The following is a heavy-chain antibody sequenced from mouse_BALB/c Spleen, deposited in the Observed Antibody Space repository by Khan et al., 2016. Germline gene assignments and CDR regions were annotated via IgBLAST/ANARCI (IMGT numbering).Heavy chain of an antibody. CDR2: INTNTGAP. CDR1: GYTFTNYG. J-gene: IGHJ4*01. V-gene: IGHV9-3*02. CDR3: ARWYGNYALDY. D-gene: IGHD2-10*02. Sequence: QIQLVQSGPELKKPGETVKISCKASGYTFTNYGVHWVKQAPGKGLKWMGWINTNTGAPTYAEEFKGRFAFSLETSASTAFLQIDNLKNEDTATYFCARWYGNYALDYWGQGTSVIVSS.